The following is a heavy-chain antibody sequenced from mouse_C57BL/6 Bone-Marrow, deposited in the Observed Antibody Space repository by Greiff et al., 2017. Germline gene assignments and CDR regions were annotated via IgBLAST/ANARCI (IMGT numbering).Heavy chain of an antibody. CDR3: ARWDYGSSGAMDY. D-gene: IGHD1-1*01. V-gene: IGHV1-55*01. CDR2: IYPGSGST. Sequence: QVQLQQPGAELVKPGASVKMSCKASGYTFTSYWITWVKQRPEQGLEWIGDIYPGSGSTNYNEKFKSKATLTVDTSSSTAYMQLSSLTSEDSAVYYCARWDYGSSGAMDYWGQGTSVTVSS. CDR1: GYTFTSYW. J-gene: IGHJ4*01.